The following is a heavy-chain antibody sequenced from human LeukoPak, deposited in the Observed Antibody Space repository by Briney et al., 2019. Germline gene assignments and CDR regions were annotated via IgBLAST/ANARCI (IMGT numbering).Heavy chain of an antibody. Sequence: GGSLRLSCAVSGITLSNYGMSWVRQAPGRGLEWVAGISDSGGRTNYADSVKGRFTISRDNPKNTLYLQMNRLRAEDTAVYFCAKRGVVIRVILVGFHKEAYYFDSWGQGTLVTVSS. CDR3: AKRGVVIRVILVGFHKEAYYFDS. V-gene: IGHV3-23*01. D-gene: IGHD3-22*01. CDR2: ISDSGGRT. CDR1: GITLSNYG. J-gene: IGHJ4*02.